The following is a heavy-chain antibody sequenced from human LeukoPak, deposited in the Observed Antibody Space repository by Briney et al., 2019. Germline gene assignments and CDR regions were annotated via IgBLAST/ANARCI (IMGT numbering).Heavy chain of an antibody. CDR2: INTDGSST. CDR3: ARDRRDCSGGSCSFRGPFDY. CDR1: GFTFSSYW. V-gene: IGHV3-74*01. J-gene: IGHJ4*02. Sequence: GGSLRLSCAASGFTFSSYWMHWVRQAPGKGLVWVSRINTDGSSTSYADSVKGRFTISRDNAKNTLYLQMNGLRAEDTAVYYCARDRRDCSGGSCSFRGPFDYWGQGTLVTVSS. D-gene: IGHD2-15*01.